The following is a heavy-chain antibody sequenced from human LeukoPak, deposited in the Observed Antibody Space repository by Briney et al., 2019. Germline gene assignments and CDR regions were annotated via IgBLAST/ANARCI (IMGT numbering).Heavy chain of an antibody. Sequence: LPGGSLRLSFAASGFTFSSCEMNWVRQAPGKGLEWVSFISSSGLTTYYADSVKGRFTISRDNAKNSLFLQMDSLKSEDTAVYFCASDISGSGSYLAGTMDYWGQGTLVTVSS. V-gene: IGHV3-48*03. CDR2: ISSSGLTT. D-gene: IGHD3-10*01. CDR1: GFTFSSCE. CDR3: ASDISGSGSYLAGTMDY. J-gene: IGHJ4*02.